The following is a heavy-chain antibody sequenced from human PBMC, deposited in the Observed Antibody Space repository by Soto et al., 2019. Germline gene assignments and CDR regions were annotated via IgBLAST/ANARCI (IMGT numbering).Heavy chain of an antibody. J-gene: IGHJ4*02. Sequence: SETLSLTCAVYGGSFSGYYWCWIRQPPGKGLEWIGEINHSGSTNYNPSLKSRVTISVDTPKNQFSLKLSSVTAADTAVSYCAKATTPAAGTFDYWGQGTMVTVSS. V-gene: IGHV4-34*01. CDR1: GGSFSGYY. D-gene: IGHD6-13*01. CDR2: INHSGST. CDR3: AKATTPAAGTFDY.